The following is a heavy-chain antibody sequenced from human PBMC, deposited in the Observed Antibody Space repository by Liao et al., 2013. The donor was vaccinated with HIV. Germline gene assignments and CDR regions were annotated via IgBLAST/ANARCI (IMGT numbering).Heavy chain of an antibody. CDR3: ARGTRWFGEVRLDY. J-gene: IGHJ4*02. D-gene: IGHD3-10*01. CDR1: GGSISGHY. V-gene: IGHV4-4*07. Sequence: QVQLQESGPSLVKPSETLSLTCTVSGGSISGHYWSWIRQPAGKGLEWIGRIYTSGSTNYNPSLKSRVTMSVDTSKNQFSLKLSSVTAADTAVYYCARGTRWFGEVRLDYWGQGTLVTVSS. CDR2: IYTSGST.